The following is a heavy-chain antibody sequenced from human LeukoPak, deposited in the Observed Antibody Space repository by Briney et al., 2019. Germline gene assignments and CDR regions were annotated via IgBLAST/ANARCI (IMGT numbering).Heavy chain of an antibody. V-gene: IGHV4-34*01. Sequence: PSETLSLTCVVYGGSFSGYYWSWIRQPPGKGLEWIGEINHSGSTNYNPSLKSRVTMSVDTSKNQFSLKLSSVTAADTAVYYCAGGKRTVAAANWFDPWGQGTLVTVSS. CDR3: AGGKRTVAAANWFDP. J-gene: IGHJ5*02. CDR1: GGSFSGYY. D-gene: IGHD2-15*01. CDR2: INHSGST.